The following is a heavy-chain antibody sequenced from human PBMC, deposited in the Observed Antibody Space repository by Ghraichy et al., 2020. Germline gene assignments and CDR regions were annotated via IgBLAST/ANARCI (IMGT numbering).Heavy chain of an antibody. V-gene: IGHV3-48*03. J-gene: IGHJ4*02. CDR2: ISSSGDTT. CDR3: PRSLKIPIF. Sequence: GGTLRLSCTASGFSFSTYEMNWVRQAPGKGLEWVSFISSSGDTTYYADSVKGRFTISRDNANNSLYLQMNSLRVDDTAVYYCPRSLKIPIFGGQGTLVTVSS. CDR1: GFSFSTYE. D-gene: IGHD3-3*01.